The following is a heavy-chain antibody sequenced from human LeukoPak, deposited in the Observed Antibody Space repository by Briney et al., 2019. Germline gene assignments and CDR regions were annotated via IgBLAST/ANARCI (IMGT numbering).Heavy chain of an antibody. Sequence: GGSLRLSCAVSGFTFSSYGMSWVRQAPGKGLEWVSSISSSSSYIYYADSVKGRFTISRDNAKSSLYLQMNSLRAEDTAVYYCARHITMVRGAPYYFDYWGQGTLVTVSS. J-gene: IGHJ4*02. V-gene: IGHV3-21*01. D-gene: IGHD3-10*01. CDR2: ISSSSSYI. CDR3: ARHITMVRGAPYYFDY. CDR1: GFTFSSYG.